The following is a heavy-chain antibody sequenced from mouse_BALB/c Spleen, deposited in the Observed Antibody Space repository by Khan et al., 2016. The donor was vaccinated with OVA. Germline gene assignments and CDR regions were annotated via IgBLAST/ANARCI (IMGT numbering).Heavy chain of an antibody. Sequence: QVQLKESGPGLVAPSQSLSITCTVSGFSLTSYGVHWVRQPPGKGLEWLGVLWAGGSTNYNSTLMSRLSISKDNSKNQVFLKMNSLQTDDTAMYCCARPYCGGAWFAYWGQGTLVTVSA. CDR2: LWAGGST. CDR3: ARPYCGGAWFAY. D-gene: IGHD1-1*02. V-gene: IGHV2-9*02. J-gene: IGHJ3*01. CDR1: GFSLTSYG.